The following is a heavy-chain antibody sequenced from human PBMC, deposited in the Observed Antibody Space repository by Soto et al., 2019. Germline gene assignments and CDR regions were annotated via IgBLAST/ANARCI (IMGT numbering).Heavy chain of an antibody. CDR1: GYTFTSYD. CDR2: MNPNSGNT. V-gene: IGHV1-8*01. Sequence: QVQLVQSGAEVKKPGASVKVSCMASGYTFTSYDINWVRQATGQGIEWMGWMNPNSGNTGYAQEFQGRVTMTRNTSISTAYMELSSLRSEYTAVYYCARERANRLDPWGQGTLVTVSS. CDR3: ARERANRLDP. J-gene: IGHJ5*02.